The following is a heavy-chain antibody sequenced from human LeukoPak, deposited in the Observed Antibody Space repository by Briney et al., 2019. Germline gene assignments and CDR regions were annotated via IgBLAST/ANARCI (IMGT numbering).Heavy chain of an antibody. D-gene: IGHD1-26*01. CDR3: AKARASTDDYYYYGMDG. J-gene: IGHJ6*02. Sequence: GGSLRLSCAASGFTFSSYGMHWVRQAPGKGLEWVALISYDGSNKYYADSVKGRFTISRDNSKNTLYLQMNSLRAEDTAVYYCAKARASTDDYYYYGMDGWGQGTTVTVSS. CDR2: ISYDGSNK. V-gene: IGHV3-30*18. CDR1: GFTFSSYG.